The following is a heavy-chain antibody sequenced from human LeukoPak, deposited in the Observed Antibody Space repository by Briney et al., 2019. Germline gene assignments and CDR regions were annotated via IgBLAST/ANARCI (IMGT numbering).Heavy chain of an antibody. Sequence: SVKVSCKASGGTFSSYTISWLRQAPGQGLEWMGRIIPILGIANYAQKFQGRVTITADKSTSTAYMELSSLRSEDTAVYYCAREASYIAGSFDYWGQGTLVTASS. CDR3: AREASYIAGSFDY. J-gene: IGHJ4*02. V-gene: IGHV1-69*04. D-gene: IGHD2-15*01. CDR1: GGTFSSYT. CDR2: IIPILGIA.